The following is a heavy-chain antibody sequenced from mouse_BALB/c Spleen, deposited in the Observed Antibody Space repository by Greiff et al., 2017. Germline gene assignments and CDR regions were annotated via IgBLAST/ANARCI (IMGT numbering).Heavy chain of an antibody. V-gene: IGHV3-6*02. Sequence: EVKLHESGPGLVKPSQSLSLTCSVTGYSITSGYYWTWIRQFPGNKLEWMGYISYDGSNNYNPSLKNRISITRDTSKNQFFLKLNSVTTEDTATYYCAREGVRRGFAYWGQGTLVTVSA. CDR1: GYSITSGYY. CDR3: AREGVRRGFAY. D-gene: IGHD2-14*01. CDR2: ISYDGSN. J-gene: IGHJ3*01.